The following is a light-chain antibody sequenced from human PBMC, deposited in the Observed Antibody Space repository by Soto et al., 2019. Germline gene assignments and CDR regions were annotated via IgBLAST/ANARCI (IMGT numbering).Light chain of an antibody. J-gene: IGKJ3*01. V-gene: IGKV3-20*01. CDR1: QSVSSSY. CDR2: GAS. CDR3: QQYGSSPLT. Sequence: EIVLTQSPGTLSLSPGERATLSCRASQSVSSSYLAWYQQKPGQAPRLLIYGASSRATGIPDRFSGSGSGTDFTLTISRLEPEDFAVSYCQQYGSSPLTFGPGTTVEIK.